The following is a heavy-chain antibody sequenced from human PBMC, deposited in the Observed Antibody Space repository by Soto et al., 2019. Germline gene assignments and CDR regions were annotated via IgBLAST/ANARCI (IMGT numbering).Heavy chain of an antibody. Sequence: EVQLVESGGGLVQPGGSLRLSCATSGFTLSSYWMSWVRQAPGKGLEWVANIKRDGSEKYYVDSVQGRFNISRDNAKNSLYLQINSLRAEDTALYYCARDCSGGICYGYYFDYWGQGTLVTVSS. V-gene: IGHV3-7*01. CDR3: ARDCSGGICYGYYFDY. CDR1: GFTLSSYW. J-gene: IGHJ4*02. D-gene: IGHD2-15*01. CDR2: IKRDGSEK.